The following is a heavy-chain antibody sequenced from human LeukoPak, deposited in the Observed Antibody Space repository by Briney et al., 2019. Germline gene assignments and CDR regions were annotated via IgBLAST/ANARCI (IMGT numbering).Heavy chain of an antibody. J-gene: IGHJ5*02. V-gene: IGHV4-59*01. CDR3: ARTTEDCNSASCYQYCFDP. CDR1: GGSSSTYY. CDR2: IYYSGYT. Sequence: SETLSLTCTVSGGSSSTYYWSWIRQPPGRGLEWIGYIYYSGYTNYNPSLKSRVTISVDTSKNQFSLKLSSVTAADTAVYYCARTTEDCNSASCYQYCFDPWGQGTLVTVSS. D-gene: IGHD2-2*01.